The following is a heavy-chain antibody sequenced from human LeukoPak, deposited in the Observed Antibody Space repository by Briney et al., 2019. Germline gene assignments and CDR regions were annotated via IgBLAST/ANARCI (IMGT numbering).Heavy chain of an antibody. J-gene: IGHJ4*02. V-gene: IGHV3-30*04. CDR1: GFTFSSYA. CDR3: ARWSGYDYYFDY. D-gene: IGHD5-12*01. CDR2: ISYDGSNK. Sequence: GRSLRLSCAASGFTFSSYAMHWVRQAPGKGLEWVAVISYDGSNKYYADSVKGRFTISRDNSKNTLCLQMNSLRAEDTAVYYCARWSGYDYYFDYWGQGTLVTVSS.